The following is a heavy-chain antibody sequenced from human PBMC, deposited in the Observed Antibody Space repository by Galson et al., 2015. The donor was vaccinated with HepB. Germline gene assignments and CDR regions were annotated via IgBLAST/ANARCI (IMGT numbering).Heavy chain of an antibody. J-gene: IGHJ4*02. CDR3: AHRRAYSGYDSLDY. Sequence: PALVKPTQTLTLTCTFSGVSLSTSGVGVGWIRQPPGKALEWLALIYWDDDKRYSPSLKSRLTITKDTSKNQVVLTMTNMDPVDTATYYCAHRRAYSGYDSLDYWGQGTLVTVSS. CDR1: GVSLSTSGVG. CDR2: IYWDDDK. V-gene: IGHV2-5*02. D-gene: IGHD5-12*01.